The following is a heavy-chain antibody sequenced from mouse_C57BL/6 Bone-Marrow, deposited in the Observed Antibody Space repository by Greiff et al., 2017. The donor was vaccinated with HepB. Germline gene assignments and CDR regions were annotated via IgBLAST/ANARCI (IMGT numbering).Heavy chain of an antibody. V-gene: IGHV5-4*03. CDR3: AKPPDGYYSAWFAY. CDR1: GRNFSSYA. J-gene: IGHJ3*01. CDR2: ISDGGSYT. D-gene: IGHD2-3*01. Sequence: EGKIEESGGGGGKPGGWMKLSCAASGRNFSSYARSWVRQTPEKRLEWVATISDGGSYTYYPDNVKGRFTISRDNAKNNLYLQMSHLKSEDTAMYYCAKPPDGYYSAWFAYWGQGTLVTVSA.